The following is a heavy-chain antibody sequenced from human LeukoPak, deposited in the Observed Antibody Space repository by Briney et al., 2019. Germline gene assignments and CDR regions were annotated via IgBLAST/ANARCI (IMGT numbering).Heavy chain of an antibody. CDR2: ISGGGGTT. V-gene: IGHV3-23*01. Sequence: GGSLRLSCAASGFTFSSYAMNWVRQAPGKGLEWVSAISGGGGTTYYADSVKGRFTISRDNSKNTLFLQMNSLGAEDTAVYYCAKDREGLSSGYDLEYFDYWGQGTLVTVSS. CDR3: AKDREGLSSGYDLEYFDY. J-gene: IGHJ4*02. D-gene: IGHD5-12*01. CDR1: GFTFSSYA.